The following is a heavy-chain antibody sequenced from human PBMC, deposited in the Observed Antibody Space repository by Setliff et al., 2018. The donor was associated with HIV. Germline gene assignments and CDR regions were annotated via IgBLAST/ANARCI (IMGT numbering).Heavy chain of an antibody. CDR3: ARARLQGIVTAVGPRDNCLDP. CDR2: ISAYNGNT. D-gene: IGHD1-26*01. CDR1: GYSFINYG. Sequence: ASVKVSCKASGYSFINYGISWVRQAPGPGLEWMGWISAYNGNTDYAPRFLGRVTMTTDTFTSTAYMELRSLTSDDTAVYYCARARLQGIVTAVGPRDNCLDPWGQGTRVTVSS. V-gene: IGHV1-18*01. J-gene: IGHJ5*02.